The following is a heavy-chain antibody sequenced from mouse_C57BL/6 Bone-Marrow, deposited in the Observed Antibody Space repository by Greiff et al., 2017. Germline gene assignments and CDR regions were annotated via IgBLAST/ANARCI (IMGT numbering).Heavy chain of an antibody. CDR2: IDPSDSYT. CDR1: GYTFTSYW. V-gene: IGHV1-69*01. D-gene: IGHD2-3*01. Sequence: QVQLQQPGAELVMPGASVKLSCKASGYTFTSYWMHWVKQRPGQGLEWIGEIDPSDSYTNYNKKFKGKSTLTVDKSYSTAYMQLSSLTSEDSAVYYCAREGDGYYEGYAMDYWGQGTSVTVSS. CDR3: AREGDGYYEGYAMDY. J-gene: IGHJ4*01.